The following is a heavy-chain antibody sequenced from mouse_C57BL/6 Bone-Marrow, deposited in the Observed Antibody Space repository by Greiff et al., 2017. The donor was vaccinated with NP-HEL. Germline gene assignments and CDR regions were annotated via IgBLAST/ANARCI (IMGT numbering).Heavy chain of an antibody. J-gene: IGHJ2*01. CDR3: ARYYYGRSYFDY. CDR2: ISSGSSTI. CDR1: GFTFSDYG. Sequence: EVHLVESGGGLVKPGGSLKLSCAASGFTFSDYGMHWVRQAPEKGLEWVAYISSGSSTIYYADTVKGRFTISRDNAKNTLFLQMTSLRSEDTAMYYCARYYYGRSYFDYWGQVTTLTVSS. D-gene: IGHD1-1*01. V-gene: IGHV5-17*01.